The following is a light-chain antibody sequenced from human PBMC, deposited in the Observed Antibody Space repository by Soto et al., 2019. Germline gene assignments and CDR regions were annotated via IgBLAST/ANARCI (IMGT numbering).Light chain of an antibody. J-gene: IGKJ1*01. V-gene: IGKV3-20*01. CDR2: GAS. Sequence: EIVLTQSPGTLSLSPGERATLSCRASQSVSSSYLAWYQQKPGQAPRLLIYGASSRATGIPDRFSGSGSGTDFTLTISRLEPEDCAVYYFQQYSSSPPTFGRGTKVEI. CDR3: QQYSSSPPT. CDR1: QSVSSSY.